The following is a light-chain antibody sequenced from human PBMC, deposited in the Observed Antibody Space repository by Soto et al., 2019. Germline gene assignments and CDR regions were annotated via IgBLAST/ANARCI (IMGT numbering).Light chain of an antibody. J-gene: IGLJ2*01. CDR2: NND. Sequence: QSVLTPPPSVSGAPGQRVTVSCTGSSSNIGSGHHVNWYQQLPGTAPKRLIYNNDNRPSGVPDRFSGSKSGTSASLAISGLQAEDEAEDYCQAYDTSLSDVLFGGGTKLTVL. CDR3: QAYDTSLSDVL. CDR1: SSNIGSGHH. V-gene: IGLV1-40*01.